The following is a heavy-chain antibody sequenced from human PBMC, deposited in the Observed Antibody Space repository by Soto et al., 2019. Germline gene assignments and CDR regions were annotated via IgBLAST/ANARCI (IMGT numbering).Heavy chain of an antibody. J-gene: IGHJ4*02. CDR3: ASSGDSAGWGIDF. CDR2: INRDSKTV. CDR1: GFSFSSYS. D-gene: IGHD6-19*01. V-gene: IGHV3-48*02. Sequence: EVQLVESGGGLVQPGGSLRLSCAASGFSFSSYSMNWVRQAPGKGLEWVSYINRDSKTVYYAESVKGRFSISRDNAKKSLSLQMNSLRDEDTALDYCASSGDSAGWGIDFWGQGTLVTVSS.